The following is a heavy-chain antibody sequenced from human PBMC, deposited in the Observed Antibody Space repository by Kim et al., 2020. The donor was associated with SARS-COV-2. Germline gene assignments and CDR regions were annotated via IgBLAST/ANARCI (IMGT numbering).Heavy chain of an antibody. CDR1: GGSFSGYY. CDR2: INHSGTI. Sequence: SETLSLTCAVYGGSFSGYYWTWIRQPPGKGLEWIGEINHSGTINYNPSLKSRVTITVDTSKNQFSLRLSSVTAADTAVYYCARPKHHSSGGSFAFDIWGQGTTITVSS. CDR3: ARPKHHSSGGSFAFDI. D-gene: IGHD6-19*01. J-gene: IGHJ3*02. V-gene: IGHV4-34*01.